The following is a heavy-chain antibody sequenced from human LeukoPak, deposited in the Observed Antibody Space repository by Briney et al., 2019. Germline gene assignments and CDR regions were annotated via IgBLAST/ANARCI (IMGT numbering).Heavy chain of an antibody. D-gene: IGHD5-24*01. Sequence: GESLKISCKGSGYSSTSYWIGWVRQMPGKGLEWMGIIYPGDSDTRYSPSFQGQVTISADKSISTAYLQWSSLKASDTAMYYCARRRDGYNSGMDVWGQGTTVTVSS. CDR1: GYSSTSYW. CDR3: ARRRDGYNSGMDV. J-gene: IGHJ6*02. V-gene: IGHV5-51*01. CDR2: IYPGDSDT.